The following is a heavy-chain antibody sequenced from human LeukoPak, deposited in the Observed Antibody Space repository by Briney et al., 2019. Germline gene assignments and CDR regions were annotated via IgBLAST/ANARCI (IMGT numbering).Heavy chain of an antibody. CDR3: ARGATRGRLVDY. V-gene: IGHV4-59*12. D-gene: IGHD5-12*01. CDR1: GGSISSYY. J-gene: IGHJ4*02. Sequence: SETLSLTCTVSGGSISSYYWSWIRQPPGKGLEWIGEIYHSGSTYYNPSLKSRVTISVDRSKNQFSLKLSSVTAADTAVYYCARGATRGRLVDYWGQGTLVTVSS. CDR2: IYHSGST.